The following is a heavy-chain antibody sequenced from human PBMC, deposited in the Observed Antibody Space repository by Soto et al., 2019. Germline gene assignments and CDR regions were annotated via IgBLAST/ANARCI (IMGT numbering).Heavy chain of an antibody. J-gene: IGHJ4*02. CDR2: ISSGGGST. V-gene: IGHV3-23*01. D-gene: IGHD3-16*01. CDR3: ARVITFGGGRYYFDY. CDR1: GFTFSSYA. Sequence: GGSLRLSCAASGFTFSSYAMSWVRQAPGKGLEWVSTISSGGGSTSYADSVKGRFTISRDNSKNTLYLQMNSLTAEDTALYYCARVITFGGGRYYFDYWGQGTLVTVSS.